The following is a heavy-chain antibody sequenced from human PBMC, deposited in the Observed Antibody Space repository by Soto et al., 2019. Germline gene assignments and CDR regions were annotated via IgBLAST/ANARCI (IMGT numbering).Heavy chain of an antibody. CDR3: ARLGFCSSTRCYKDYYYGMDV. CDR2: ISAYNGNT. V-gene: IGHV1-18*01. Sequence: GSSVKVSCKASGYTFTSYGISWVRQAPGQGLEWMGWISAYNGNTNYAQKLQGRVTMTTDTSTSTAYMELRSLRSDDTAVYYCARLGFCSSTRCYKDYYYGMDVWGQGTTVTVSS. D-gene: IGHD2-2*02. J-gene: IGHJ6*02. CDR1: GYTFTSYG.